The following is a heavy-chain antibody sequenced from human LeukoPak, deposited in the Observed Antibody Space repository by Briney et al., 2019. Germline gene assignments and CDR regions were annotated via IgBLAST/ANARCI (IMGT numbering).Heavy chain of an antibody. CDR3: ARIVVVVVAATPDC. CDR1: GGSISSSSYY. CDR2: IYYSGST. Sequence: SETLSLTCSVSGGSISSSSYYWGWIRQPPGKGLEWIGSIYYSGSTYYNPSLKSRVTISVDTSKNQFSLNLSSVTAADTAVYFCARIVVVVVAATPDCWGQGTLVTVSS. J-gene: IGHJ4*02. V-gene: IGHV4-39*01. D-gene: IGHD2-15*01.